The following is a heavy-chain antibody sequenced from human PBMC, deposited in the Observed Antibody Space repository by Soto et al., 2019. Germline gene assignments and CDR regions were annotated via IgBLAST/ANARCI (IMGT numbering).Heavy chain of an antibody. V-gene: IGHV4-31*03. CDR3: SRAEESGSPKWFDP. CDR1: GGSISSGGYY. CDR2: IYYSGST. Sequence: QVQLQESGPGLVKPSQTLSLTCTVSGGSISSGGYYWGWIRQHPGKGLEWIGYIYYSGSTYYNPSLKGGVAISVDTSKNPFSLKLSSVTAADTAVYFCSRAEESGSPKWFDPWGQGTLVTVSS. J-gene: IGHJ5*02. D-gene: IGHD6-13*01.